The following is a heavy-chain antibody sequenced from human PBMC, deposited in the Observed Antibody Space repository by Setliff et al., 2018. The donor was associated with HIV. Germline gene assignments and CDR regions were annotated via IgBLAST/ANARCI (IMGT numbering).Heavy chain of an antibody. Sequence: GGSLRLSCAASGFTFSNYAMHWVRQAPGKALEYVSAISTDGDGTYYADSVKGRFTISRDNSKNTLYLQMGSLRAEDMAVYYCARIFYYYYYMDVWGKGTTVTVSS. CDR2: ISTDGDGT. CDR3: ARIFYYYYYMDV. CDR1: GFTFSNYA. V-gene: IGHV3-64*02. J-gene: IGHJ6*03.